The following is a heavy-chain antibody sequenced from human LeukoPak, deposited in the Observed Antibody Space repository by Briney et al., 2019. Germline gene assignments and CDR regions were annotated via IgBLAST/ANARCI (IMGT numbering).Heavy chain of an antibody. Sequence: GGSLRLSCAASGFTFSHFGMHWVRQAPGKGLEWVAFIRLDGSNKYYADSVKGRFTISRDNSKNTLYLQMNSLRAEDTAVYYCARAPLWGSVGASYFDYWGRGTLVTVSS. V-gene: IGHV3-30*02. D-gene: IGHD1-26*01. CDR1: GFTFSHFG. CDR2: IRLDGSNK. J-gene: IGHJ4*02. CDR3: ARAPLWGSVGASYFDY.